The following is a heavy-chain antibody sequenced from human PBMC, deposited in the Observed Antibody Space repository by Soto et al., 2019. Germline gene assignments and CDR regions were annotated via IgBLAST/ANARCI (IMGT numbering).Heavy chain of an antibody. J-gene: IGHJ6*02. D-gene: IGHD3-3*01. CDR1: GGSISSGDYY. CDR3: ARDDEGIFGGMDV. Sequence: QVQLQESGPGLVKPSQTLSLTCTVSGGSISSGDYYWSWIRQPPGKGLEWIGYIYYSGSTYYNPSLKSRVTIAVDTSKNQSSLKLSYVTAADTAVYYCARDDEGIFGGMDVWGQGTTVTVAS. CDR2: IYYSGST. V-gene: IGHV4-30-4*01.